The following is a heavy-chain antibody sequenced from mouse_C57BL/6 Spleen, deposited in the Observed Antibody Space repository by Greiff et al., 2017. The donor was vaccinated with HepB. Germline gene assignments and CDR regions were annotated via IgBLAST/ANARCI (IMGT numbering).Heavy chain of an antibody. Sequence: VQLQQSGAELAKPGASVKLSCKASGYTFTSYWMHWVKQRPGQGLEWIGYINPSSGYTKYNQKFKDKATLTADKTPSTAYMQLSSLTYEDSAVYYCARGATGTWFAYWGQGTLVTVSA. CDR2: INPSSGYT. D-gene: IGHD3-1*01. CDR3: ARGATGTWFAY. CDR1: GYTFTSYW. J-gene: IGHJ3*01. V-gene: IGHV1-7*01.